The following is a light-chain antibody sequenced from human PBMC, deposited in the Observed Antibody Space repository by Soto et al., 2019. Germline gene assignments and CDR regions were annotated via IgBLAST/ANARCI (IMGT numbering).Light chain of an antibody. CDR2: GAS. CDR3: QQYGSSPRT. Sequence: EIVLTQSPGTLSLSPGERATLSCRASQSVSSSYLAWYQQKPGQAPRLLIYGASSRATGIPARFSGSGSGTDFTLTISRLEPEDVAEYYCQQYGSSPRTFGQGTKVEIK. J-gene: IGKJ1*01. CDR1: QSVSSSY. V-gene: IGKV3-20*01.